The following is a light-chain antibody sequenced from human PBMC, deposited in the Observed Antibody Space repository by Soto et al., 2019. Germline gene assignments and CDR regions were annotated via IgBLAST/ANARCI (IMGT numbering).Light chain of an antibody. CDR2: GAS. CDR1: QSVSSN. Sequence: EIVRTQSTATLAVSAGERVTLSCRASQSVSSNVVWYQQKPGQTPRLIIYGASTRATGFPARFIGSWSGTECTLTISRLQSEDAAVYYCQQYNDWSWTLGQGTKVDIK. CDR3: QQYNDWSWT. J-gene: IGKJ1*01. V-gene: IGKV3-15*01.